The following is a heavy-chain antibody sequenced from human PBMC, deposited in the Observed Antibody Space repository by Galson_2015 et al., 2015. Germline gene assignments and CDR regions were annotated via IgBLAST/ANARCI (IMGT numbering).Heavy chain of an antibody. D-gene: IGHD1-26*01. V-gene: IGHV3-15*01. Sequence: KTDGGTTDYAAPVKGRFTISRDDSKNTLYLQMNSLKTEDTAVYYCTTELGATGSYYYYGMDVWGQGTTVTVSS. CDR3: TTELGATGSYYYYGMDV. CDR2: KTDGGTT. J-gene: IGHJ6*02.